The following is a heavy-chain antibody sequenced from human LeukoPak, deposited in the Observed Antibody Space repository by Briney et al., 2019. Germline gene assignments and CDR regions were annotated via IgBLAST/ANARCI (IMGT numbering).Heavy chain of an antibody. J-gene: IGHJ4*02. CDR2: ISTSGGRT. V-gene: IGHV3-23*01. D-gene: IGHD3-22*01. CDR3: AKDPTDFDSSGQTYFDY. CDR1: GFTFSSYW. Sequence: GGSLRLSCAASGFTFSSYWMHWVRQAPGKGLEWVSAISTSGGRTFYADSVKGRFTISRDNSKNTLYLQMNSLKAEDTAIYYCAKDPTDFDSSGQTYFDYWGQGTLVTVSS.